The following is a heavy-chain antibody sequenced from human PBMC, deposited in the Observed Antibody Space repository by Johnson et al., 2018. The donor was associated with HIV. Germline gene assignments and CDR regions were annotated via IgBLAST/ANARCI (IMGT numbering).Heavy chain of an antibody. CDR2: ISYDGSNK. CDR3: ARQGLTVDAFDI. J-gene: IGHJ3*02. V-gene: IGHV3-30-3*01. CDR1: RLTLSDSY. D-gene: IGHD3/OR15-3a*01. Sequence: QVQLVESGGGLVKPGGSLRLSCVASRLTLSDSYMSWIRQAPGKGLEWVAVISYDGSNKYYADSVKGRFTISRDNSKNTLYLQMNSLTVGDTAVYYCARQGLTVDAFDIWGQGTMVTVSS.